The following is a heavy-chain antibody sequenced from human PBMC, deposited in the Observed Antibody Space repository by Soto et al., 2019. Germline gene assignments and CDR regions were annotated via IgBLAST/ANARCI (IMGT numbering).Heavy chain of an antibody. CDR3: AGQTFTIAADSFGRSNWLAQ. CDR1: GVAINSPVHY. Sequence: SDTLSLTCAVSGVAINSPVHYLCCFRQRPGNGLEWIGSVFYIGRSYATRALKSRVTISVDTSKSQFSLSLTSVTASDTAVYFCAGQTFTIAADSFGRSNWLAQWATGNMVTVSS. V-gene: IGHV4-39*01. D-gene: IGHD6-25*01. CDR2: VFYIGRS. J-gene: IGHJ5*02.